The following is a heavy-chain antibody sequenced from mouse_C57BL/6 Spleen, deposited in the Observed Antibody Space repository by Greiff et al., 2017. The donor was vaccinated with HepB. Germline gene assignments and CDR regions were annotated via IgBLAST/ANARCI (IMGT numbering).Heavy chain of an antibody. J-gene: IGHJ4*01. Sequence: EVQLVESGGGLVKPGGSLKLSCAASGFTFSSYTMSWVRQTPEKRLEWVATISGGGGNTYYPDSVKGRFTISRDNAKNTLYLQMSSLRSEDTALYYCARQLLSYYAMDYWGQGTSVTVSS. CDR1: GFTFSSYT. CDR3: ARQLLSYYAMDY. D-gene: IGHD2-1*01. V-gene: IGHV5-9*01. CDR2: ISGGGGNT.